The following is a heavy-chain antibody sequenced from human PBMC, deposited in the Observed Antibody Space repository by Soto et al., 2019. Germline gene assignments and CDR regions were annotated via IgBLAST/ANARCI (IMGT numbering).Heavy chain of an antibody. CDR2: INGRGST. Sequence: PSETLSLTCAVYGGSFSGDYWSWISQPPGKGPEWIGEINGRGSTKYNPSLKSRVTMSVDPSKNQFSLKLTSVTAADTAVYYCARQGDSTMAIFNYWGQGVLVTVSS. D-gene: IGHD5-12*01. CDR3: ARQGDSTMAIFNY. CDR1: GGSFSGDY. J-gene: IGHJ4*02. V-gene: IGHV4-34*01.